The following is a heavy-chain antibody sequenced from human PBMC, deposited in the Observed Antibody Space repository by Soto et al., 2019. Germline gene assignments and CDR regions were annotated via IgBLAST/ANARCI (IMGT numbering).Heavy chain of an antibody. J-gene: IGHJ4*02. Sequence: QVQLVESGGGVVQPGRSLRLSCAASGFMFSNHGMHWVRQAPGKGLEWVAVIWSDGNNRYYADSVKGRITISRDNYKNTLYQQMNSLRAEDTAVYYCVRGDNWNDEASDYRGKGTLVTVSS. CDR1: GFMFSNHG. D-gene: IGHD1-1*01. CDR2: IWSDGNNR. CDR3: VRGDNWNDEASDY. V-gene: IGHV3-33*01.